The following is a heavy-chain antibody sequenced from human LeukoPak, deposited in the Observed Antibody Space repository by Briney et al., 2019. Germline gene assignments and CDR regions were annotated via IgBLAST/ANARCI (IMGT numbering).Heavy chain of an antibody. V-gene: IGHV4-59*08. CDR2: IYYRGST. Sequence: SETLSLTCTVSGGSLSSYYWSWIRQSPGKGLEWIGYIYYRGSTNYNPSLKSRVTMSVDTSKNQFSLKLSSVTAADTAVYYCARHPRAYAYFHYWGQVTLVTVSS. CDR3: ARHPRAYAYFHY. D-gene: IGHD2-2*01. CDR1: GGSLSSYY. J-gene: IGHJ4*02.